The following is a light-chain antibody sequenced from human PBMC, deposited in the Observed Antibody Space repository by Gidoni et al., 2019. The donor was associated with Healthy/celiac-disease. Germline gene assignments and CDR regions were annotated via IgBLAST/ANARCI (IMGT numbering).Light chain of an antibody. V-gene: IGKV1-NL1*01. CDR1: QGISKS. CDR2: AAS. J-gene: IGKJ1*01. CDR3: QQYYSTPRT. Sequence: DIQMTQSPSSLSASVGDRVTITCRASQGISKSVAWYQQKPGKAPKLLLYAASRLESGVPSRFSGSGSGTDYTLTIRSLQPEDFAPYYCQQYYSTPRTFGQGTKVEIQ.